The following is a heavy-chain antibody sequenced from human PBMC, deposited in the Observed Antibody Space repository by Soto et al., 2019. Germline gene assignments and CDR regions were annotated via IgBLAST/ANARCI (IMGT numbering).Heavy chain of an antibody. V-gene: IGHV3-23*01. J-gene: IGHJ4*02. CDR1: GFTFRNYA. D-gene: IGHD3-3*01. CDR3: AKGGPYYDFVLEY. Sequence: CLRLSCAASGFTFRNYAMTWVRQAPGKGLEWVSAISGTTGKTYYADSVRGRLTISRDNSKNTLYLQLNSLRAEDTAVYYCAKGGPYYDFVLEYWGQGTLVTVSS. CDR2: ISGTTGKT.